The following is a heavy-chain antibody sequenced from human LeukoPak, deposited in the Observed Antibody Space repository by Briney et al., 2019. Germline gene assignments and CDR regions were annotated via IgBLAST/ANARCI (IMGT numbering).Heavy chain of an antibody. CDR3: AREQNPPERVGGY. J-gene: IGHJ4*02. CDR1: GFTFSSYE. D-gene: IGHD3-16*01. CDR2: ISSSGSTI. V-gene: IGHV3-48*03. Sequence: PGGSLRLSCAASGFTFSSYEMNWVRQAPGKGLEWVSYISSSGSTIYYADSVKGRFTISRDNAKNSLYLQMNSLRAEDTAVYYCAREQNPPERVGGYGAQGTLVTVS.